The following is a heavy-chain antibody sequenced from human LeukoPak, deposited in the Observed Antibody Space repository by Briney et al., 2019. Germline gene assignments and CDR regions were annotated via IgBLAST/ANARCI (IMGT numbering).Heavy chain of an antibody. J-gene: IGHJ3*01. CDR2: ISSSSYI. CDR1: GFTFSSYS. CDR3: ASLTRWLQWEKGDAFDV. D-gene: IGHD5-24*01. Sequence: GGSLRLSCAASGFTFSSYSMNWVRQAPGKGLEWVSSISSSSYIYYADSVKGRFTISRDNAKNSLCLQMNSLRAEDTAVYYCASLTRWLQWEKGDAFDVWGQGTMVTVSS. V-gene: IGHV3-21*01.